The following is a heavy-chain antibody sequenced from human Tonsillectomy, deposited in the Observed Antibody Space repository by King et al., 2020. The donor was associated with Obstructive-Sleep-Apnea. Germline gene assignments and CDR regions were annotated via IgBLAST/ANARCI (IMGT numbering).Heavy chain of an antibody. J-gene: IGHJ4*02. CDR1: GFSLSATGMC. CDR3: ARMRRGSYDVLTAYYKYYFDH. V-gene: IGHV2-70*11. D-gene: IGHD3-9*01. Sequence: TLKESGPALVKPPQTLTLTCAFSGFSLSATGMCVSWLRQPPGKALEWLARIDWDDDKYYITSLKTRLTISKDTSKNHVVLTMTNMDPADTATYYCARMRRGSYDVLTAYYKYYFDHWGQGTLVTVSS. CDR2: IDWDDDK.